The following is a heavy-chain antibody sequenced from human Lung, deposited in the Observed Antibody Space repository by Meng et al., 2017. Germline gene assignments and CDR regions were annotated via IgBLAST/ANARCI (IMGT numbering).Heavy chain of an antibody. CDR1: VGSCSDYD. CDR2: INHSGST. CDR3: ARGPTTMAHDFDY. J-gene: IGHJ4*02. Sequence: QVRLQQWGAGLLQPSETLPLPCVVPVGSCSDYDWSGIRQPPGKGLEWIGEINHSGSTNYNPSLESRATISVDTSQNNLSLKLSSVTAADSAVYYCARGPTTMAHDFDYWGQGTLVTVSS. V-gene: IGHV4-34*01. D-gene: IGHD4-11*01.